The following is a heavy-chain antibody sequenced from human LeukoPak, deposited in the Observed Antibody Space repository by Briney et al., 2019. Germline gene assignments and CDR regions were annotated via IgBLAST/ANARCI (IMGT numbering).Heavy chain of an antibody. D-gene: IGHD3-22*01. J-gene: IGHJ3*01. CDR1: GFTFSTYA. CDR2: ISASGGST. CDR3: AKGGWYYDSSGLGAFDV. V-gene: IGHV3-23*01. Sequence: PGGSLRLSCTASGYTSGFTFSTYAMSWVRQAPGKGLEWVSTISASGGSTYYADSVKGRFTISRDNSKNTLYLQMDTLRADDTAVYYCAKGGWYYDSSGLGAFDVWGQGTMVTVSS.